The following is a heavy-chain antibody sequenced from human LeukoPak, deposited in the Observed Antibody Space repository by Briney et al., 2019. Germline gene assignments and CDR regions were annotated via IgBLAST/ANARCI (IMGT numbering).Heavy chain of an antibody. Sequence: ASVKVSCKASGYTFTSYGISWVRQAPGQGLEWMGWISAYNGNTNYAQKLQGRVTMTTDTSTSTAYMELRSLRSDDTAVYYCARARGDLLRYFDWLPHHAFDIWGQGTMVTVSS. D-gene: IGHD3-9*01. J-gene: IGHJ3*02. CDR3: ARARGDLLRYFDWLPHHAFDI. CDR2: ISAYNGNT. V-gene: IGHV1-18*04. CDR1: GYTFTSYG.